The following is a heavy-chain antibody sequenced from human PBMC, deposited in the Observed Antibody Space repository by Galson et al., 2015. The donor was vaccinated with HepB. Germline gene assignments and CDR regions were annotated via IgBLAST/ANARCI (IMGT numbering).Heavy chain of an antibody. Sequence: VKVSCKVSGYTFTDYYMHWVQQAPGKGLEWMGLVDPEDGETIYAEKFQGRVTITADTSTDTAYMELSSLRSEDTAVYYCATGIAAAADSIDYWGQGTLVTVSS. CDR2: VDPEDGET. CDR3: ATGIAAAADSIDY. D-gene: IGHD6-13*01. J-gene: IGHJ4*02. CDR1: GYTFTDYY. V-gene: IGHV1-69-2*01.